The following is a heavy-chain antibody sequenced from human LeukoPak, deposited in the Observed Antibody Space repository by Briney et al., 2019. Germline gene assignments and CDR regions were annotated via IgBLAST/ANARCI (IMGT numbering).Heavy chain of an antibody. Sequence: GGSLRLSCAASGFTFSSYEMNWVRQPPGKGLEWISAISGSSSNVYYAASVRGRFTISRDNAENSLYLQLNTMRAEDTAVYYCARGFRDTAMFLDYWGQGTLVTVSS. CDR2: ISGSSSNV. CDR1: GFTFSSYE. CDR3: ARGFRDTAMFLDY. D-gene: IGHD5-18*01. V-gene: IGHV3-48*03. J-gene: IGHJ4*02.